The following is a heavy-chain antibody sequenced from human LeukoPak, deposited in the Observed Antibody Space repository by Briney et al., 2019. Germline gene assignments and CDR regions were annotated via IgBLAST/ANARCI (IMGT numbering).Heavy chain of an antibody. CDR1: GFTFSSYE. J-gene: IGHJ4*02. V-gene: IGHV3-48*03. Sequence: GGSLRLSCAASGFTFSSYEMNWVRQAPGKGLERVSYISSSGSTIYYADSVKGRFTISRDNAKNSLYLQMNSLRAEDTAVYYGDCGEYCGSCCFSDYWGQGTLVTVSS. CDR3: DCGEYCGSCCFSDY. CDR2: ISSSGSTI. D-gene: IGHD2-15*01.